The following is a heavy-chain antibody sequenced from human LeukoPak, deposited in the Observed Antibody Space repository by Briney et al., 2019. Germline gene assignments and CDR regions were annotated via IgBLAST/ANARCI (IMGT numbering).Heavy chain of an antibody. CDR1: GFTFSSYA. J-gene: IGHJ4*02. CDR3: ARDATKDYYDSSGYPN. V-gene: IGHV3-30-3*01. CDR2: ISYDGSNK. Sequence: GGSLRLSCAASGFTFSSYAMHWVRQAPGRGLEWVAVISYDGSNKYYADSVKGRFTISRDNSKNTLYLQMNSLRAEDTAVYYCARDATKDYYDSSGYPNWGQGTLVTVSS. D-gene: IGHD3-22*01.